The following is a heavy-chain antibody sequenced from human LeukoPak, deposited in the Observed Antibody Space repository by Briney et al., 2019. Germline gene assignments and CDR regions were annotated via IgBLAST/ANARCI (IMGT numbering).Heavy chain of an antibody. Sequence: ASVKVSCKASGYTFASYGIGWVRQAPGQGLEWMGYFSAYNGNTNYAQKFLDRVTMTTGTSTSTAYMELRSLRSDDTAVYYCARGLSGSYFSFQYWGQGTLVTVSS. V-gene: IGHV1-18*01. J-gene: IGHJ1*01. CDR3: ARGLSGSYFSFQY. D-gene: IGHD1-26*01. CDR2: FSAYNGNT. CDR1: GYTFASYG.